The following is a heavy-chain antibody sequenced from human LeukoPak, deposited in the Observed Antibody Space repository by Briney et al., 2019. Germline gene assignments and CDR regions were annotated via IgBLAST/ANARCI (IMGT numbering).Heavy chain of an antibody. D-gene: IGHD2-2*01. J-gene: IGHJ4*02. Sequence: ASVKVSCKASGYTFTSYGISWVRQAPGQGLEWMGWISAYNGNTNYAQKLQGRVTMTTDTSTSTAYMELRSLRSDDTAVYYCARGELGYCSSTSCPPSDYWGQGTLVTVSS. CDR2: ISAYNGNT. V-gene: IGHV1-18*01. CDR3: ARGELGYCSSTSCPPSDY. CDR1: GYTFTSYG.